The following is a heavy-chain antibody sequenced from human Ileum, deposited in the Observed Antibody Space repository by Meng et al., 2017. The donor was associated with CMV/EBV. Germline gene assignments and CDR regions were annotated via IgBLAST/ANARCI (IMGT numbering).Heavy chain of an antibody. D-gene: IGHD3-22*01. Sequence: GESLKISCATSGFTFSDFYMHWIRQAPGKGLECLAYISARSSSIFYADSVKGRFTISRDNAKNSVYLQMNNVKVDDTAVYYCAGSTLQTFDSSGQSHWGQGTLVTVS. J-gene: IGHJ1*01. V-gene: IGHV3-11*01. CDR1: GFTFSDFY. CDR3: AGSTLQTFDSSGQSH. CDR2: ISARSSSI.